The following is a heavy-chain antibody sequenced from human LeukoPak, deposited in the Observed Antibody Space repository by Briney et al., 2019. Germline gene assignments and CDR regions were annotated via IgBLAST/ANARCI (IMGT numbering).Heavy chain of an antibody. CDR3: TKRSSTVTPKTYYFDY. V-gene: IGHV3-23*01. CDR2: ISAGGAST. J-gene: IGHJ4*02. CDR1: GYTFSNTG. D-gene: IGHD4-17*01. Sequence: GGSLRLSCAASGYTFSNTGMSWVRQAPGKGLEWVSSISAGGASTYYADSVKGRFTISRDNSKNTLYLQMNSLRADDTAVYYCTKRSSTVTPKTYYFDYWGQGTLVTVSS.